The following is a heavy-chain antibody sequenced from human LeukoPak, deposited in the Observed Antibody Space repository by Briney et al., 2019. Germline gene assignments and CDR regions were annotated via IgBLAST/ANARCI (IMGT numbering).Heavy chain of an antibody. CDR3: ARIRDQLLCWFDP. CDR1: GYTFTGYY. CDR2: INPNSGGT. Sequence: ASMKVSCKASGYTFTGYYMHWVRQAPGQGLEWMGWINPNSGGTNYAQKFQGRVTMTRDTSISTAYMELSRLRSDDTAVYYCARIRDQLLCWFDPWGQGTLVTVSS. V-gene: IGHV1-2*02. J-gene: IGHJ5*02. D-gene: IGHD2-2*01.